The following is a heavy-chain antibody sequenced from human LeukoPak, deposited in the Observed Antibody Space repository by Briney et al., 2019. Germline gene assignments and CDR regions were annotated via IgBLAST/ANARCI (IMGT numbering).Heavy chain of an antibody. Sequence: GGSLRLSCAGSGFTFSNYWMHWVRQAPGKGLVWVSRINGDGSSISYADSVKGRFTNSRDNAKNTLYLQINSLRAEDTAVFYCARGPSGSAYGLFDYWGQGTLVTVSS. J-gene: IGHJ4*02. CDR2: INGDGSSI. CDR1: GFTFSNYW. CDR3: ARGPSGSAYGLFDY. D-gene: IGHD5-12*01. V-gene: IGHV3-74*01.